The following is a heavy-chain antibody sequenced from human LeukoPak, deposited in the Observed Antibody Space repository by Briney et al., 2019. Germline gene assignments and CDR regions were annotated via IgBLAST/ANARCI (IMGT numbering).Heavy chain of an antibody. CDR2: FDPEDGET. Sequence: ASVKVSCKVSGYTLTELSMHWVRQAPGKGLEWMGGFDPEDGETIYAQKFQGRVTMTEDTSTDTAYMELSSLRSEDTAVYYCATPYNWNDPEAVGAFDIWGQGTMVTVSS. CDR3: ATPYNWNDPEAVGAFDI. V-gene: IGHV1-24*01. J-gene: IGHJ3*02. D-gene: IGHD1-1*01. CDR1: GYTLTELS.